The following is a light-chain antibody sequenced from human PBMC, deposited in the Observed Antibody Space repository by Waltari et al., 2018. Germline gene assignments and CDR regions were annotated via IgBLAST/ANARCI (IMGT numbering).Light chain of an antibody. J-gene: IGLJ1*01. CDR2: KDS. Sequence: SYELTQPSSVSVSPGQTARITCPGDVLAKKYARWFQQKPGQAPILVIYKDSERPSGIPERFSGSSSGTTVTLTISGAQVEDEADYYCFSVADNNGVFGTGTKVTVL. CDR3: FSVADNNGV. V-gene: IGLV3-27*01. CDR1: VLAKKY.